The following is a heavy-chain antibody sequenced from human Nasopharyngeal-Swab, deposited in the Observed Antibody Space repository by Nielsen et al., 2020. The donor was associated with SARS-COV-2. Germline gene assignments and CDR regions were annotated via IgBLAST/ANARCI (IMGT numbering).Heavy chain of an antibody. J-gene: IGHJ4*02. V-gene: IGHV3-23*01. CDR1: GFTFSSYA. D-gene: IGHD2-2*01. CDR3: AKVGVIDIVVVPAAISTYYFDY. Sequence: GSLRLSCATSGFTFSSYALSWVRQAPGKGPEGVSAICGSGGSTYYADSVKGRFTISRDNSKNTLYLQMNSLRAEDTAVYYCAKVGVIDIVVVPAAISTYYFDYWGQGTLVTVSS. CDR2: ICGSGGST.